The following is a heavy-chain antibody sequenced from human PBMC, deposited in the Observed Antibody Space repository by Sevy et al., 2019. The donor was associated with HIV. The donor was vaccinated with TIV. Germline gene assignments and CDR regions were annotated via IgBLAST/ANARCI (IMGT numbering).Heavy chain of an antibody. J-gene: IGHJ3*02. CDR2: IKQDGSEK. CDR3: ARYPERQAFDI. D-gene: IGHD1-1*01. CDR1: GFTFSSYW. Sequence: GGSLRLSCAASGFTFSSYWMSWVRQAPGKGLEWEANIKQDGSEKYYVDSVKCRFTISRDNAKNSLYLQMNSLRAEDTAVYFCARYPERQAFDIWGQGTMVTVSS. V-gene: IGHV3-7*01.